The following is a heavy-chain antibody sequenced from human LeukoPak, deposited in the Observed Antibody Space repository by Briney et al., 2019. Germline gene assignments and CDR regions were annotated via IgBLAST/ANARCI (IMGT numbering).Heavy chain of an antibody. CDR1: GGSISSGDDY. CDR2: IYTSGST. J-gene: IGHJ3*01. CDR3: VRGGKASSWGAFHL. V-gene: IGHV4-61*02. D-gene: IGHD3-16*01. Sequence: SETLSLTCTVSGGSISSGDDYWSWIRQAAGKGPEWIGRIYTSGSTDYSPSLTCRLTMSVDISKNQLTLNMRSLTVADTAVYYCVRGGKASSWGAFHLWGQGTVVTVSS.